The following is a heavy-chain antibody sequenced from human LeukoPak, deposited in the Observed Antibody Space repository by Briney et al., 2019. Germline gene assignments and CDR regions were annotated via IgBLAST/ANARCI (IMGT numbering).Heavy chain of an antibody. CDR3: ASTTYCGGDCSPIQNWFDP. V-gene: IGHV1-18*01. J-gene: IGHJ5*02. Sequence: ASVKVSCKASGYTFTSYGISWVRPAPGQGLEGMGWISAYNGNTNYAQKLQGRVTMTTDTSTSTAYMELRSLRSDDTAVYYCASTTYCGGDCSPIQNWFDPWGQGTLVTVSS. D-gene: IGHD2-21*02. CDR2: ISAYNGNT. CDR1: GYTFTSYG.